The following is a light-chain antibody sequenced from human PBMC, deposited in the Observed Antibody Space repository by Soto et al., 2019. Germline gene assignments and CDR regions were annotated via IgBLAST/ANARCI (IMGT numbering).Light chain of an antibody. CDR2: DAS. Sequence: EIVMTQSPATLSVSLGERVTLSCRASQSVSRYSAWYQQKPGQAPRLLISDASTRATDIPDRFSGSGSGTDFTLPISSLQSTDLAVYYCLQYSTWPPLYTFGQGTKLEIK. CDR3: LQYSTWPPLYT. CDR1: QSVSRY. J-gene: IGKJ2*01. V-gene: IGKV3-15*01.